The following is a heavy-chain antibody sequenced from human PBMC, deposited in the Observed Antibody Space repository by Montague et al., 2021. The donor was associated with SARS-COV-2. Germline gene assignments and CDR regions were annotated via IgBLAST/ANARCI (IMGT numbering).Heavy chain of an antibody. D-gene: IGHD2-2*01. V-gene: IGHV4-31*03. CDR1: GGSISSGGYY. CDR3: AREPRVGQLLSIYYYGMDV. CDR2: IYYSGST. Sequence: TLSLTCTVSGGSISSGGYYWSWIRQHPGKGLEWIEYIYYSGSTYYNPSLKSRVTISVDTSKNQFSLKLSSVTAADTAVYYCAREPRVGQLLSIYYYGMDVWGQGTTVTVSS. J-gene: IGHJ6*02.